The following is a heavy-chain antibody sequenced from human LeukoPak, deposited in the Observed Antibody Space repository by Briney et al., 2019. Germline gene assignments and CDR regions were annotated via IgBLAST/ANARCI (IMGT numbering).Heavy chain of an antibody. CDR2: INPSGGST. CDR1: GYSFTSYY. Sequence: ASVKVSCKASGYSFTSYYMHWVRQAPGQGLEWMGIINPSGGSTSYAQKFQGRVTMTRDTSTSTVYMELSSLRSEDTAVYYCTRDDSVRRYYDSSGYSPDYWGQGTLVTVSS. D-gene: IGHD3-22*01. V-gene: IGHV1-46*01. CDR3: TRDDSVRRYYDSSGYSPDY. J-gene: IGHJ4*02.